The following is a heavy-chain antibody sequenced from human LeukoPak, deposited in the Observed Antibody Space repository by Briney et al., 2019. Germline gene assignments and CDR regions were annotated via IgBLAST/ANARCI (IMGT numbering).Heavy chain of an antibody. Sequence: ASVKVSCKASGYTFTTYAMHWVRQAPGQGLEWMGWINAGNGNTKYSQKFQGRVTITRDTSASTAYMELSSLRSEDTAVYYCARSYCSGGRCYRYYFDYWGQGTLVTVSS. CDR2: INAGNGNT. V-gene: IGHV1-3*01. D-gene: IGHD2-15*01. CDR1: GYTFTTYA. J-gene: IGHJ4*02. CDR3: ARSYCSGGRCYRYYFDY.